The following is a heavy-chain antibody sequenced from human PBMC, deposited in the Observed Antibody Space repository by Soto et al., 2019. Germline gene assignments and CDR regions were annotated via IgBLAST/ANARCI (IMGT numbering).Heavy chain of an antibody. J-gene: IGHJ6*02. CDR1: GCTVSSNY. Sequence: EVQLVESGGGLIQPGGSLRLSCAASGCTVSSNYMSWVRQAPGKWLEWVSVIYRGGSTYYADSGKGRFTISRDNSKNTLYLQMNSLRAEYTAVYHCARDGGGYGMDVWGQGTTVTVSS. CDR3: ARDGGGYGMDV. CDR2: IYRGGST. D-gene: IGHD2-21*01. V-gene: IGHV3-53*01.